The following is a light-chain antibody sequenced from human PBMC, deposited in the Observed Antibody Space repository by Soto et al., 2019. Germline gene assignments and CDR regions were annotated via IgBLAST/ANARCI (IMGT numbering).Light chain of an antibody. CDR1: QSVSSN. Sequence: EIVMTQSPAILSVSPGERATLSCRARQSVSSNLAWYQQTPGQAPRLLIYGASARATGIPAKFSGSGSGTEFTLTISILQSEDFAVYYCQQYSTWPRTFGQGTKVDIK. J-gene: IGKJ1*01. CDR3: QQYSTWPRT. V-gene: IGKV3-15*01. CDR2: GAS.